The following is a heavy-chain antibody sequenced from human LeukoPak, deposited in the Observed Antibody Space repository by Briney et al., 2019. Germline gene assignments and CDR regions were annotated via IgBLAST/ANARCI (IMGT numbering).Heavy chain of an antibody. CDR3: AKDLEEQWLVRYFDY. D-gene: IGHD6-19*01. V-gene: IGHV3-23*01. CDR1: GFTVSSNY. Sequence: GGSLRHSCSASGFTVSSNYMSWVRQAPGKGLEWVSAITGSGGSSYYADSVEGRFAISRDNSKNTLYLQMNSLRAEDTAVYYCAKDLEEQWLVRYFDYWGQGTLVTVSS. J-gene: IGHJ4*02. CDR2: ITGSGGSS.